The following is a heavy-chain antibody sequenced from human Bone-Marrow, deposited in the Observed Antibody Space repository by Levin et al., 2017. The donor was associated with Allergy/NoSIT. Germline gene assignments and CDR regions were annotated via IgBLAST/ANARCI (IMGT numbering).Heavy chain of an antibody. J-gene: IGHJ4*02. CDR1: GFTFSSYS. CDR2: ISYGESSK. CDR3: ARDKSSRVVVGWGYIDY. Sequence: GGSLRLSCAASGFTFSSYSMHWVRQAPGKGLEWVAFISYGESSKYYAESVKGRFSISRDNSKNTLSLQMNSLRTDDTAVYYCARDKSSRVVVGWGYIDYWGQGTLVTVSS. V-gene: IGHV3-30-3*01. D-gene: IGHD3-22*01.